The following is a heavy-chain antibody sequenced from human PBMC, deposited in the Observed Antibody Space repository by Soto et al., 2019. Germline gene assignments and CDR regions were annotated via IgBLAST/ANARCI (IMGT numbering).Heavy chain of an antibody. D-gene: IGHD3-22*01. CDR1: GYTFINNA. J-gene: IGHJ4*02. CDR3: ARDSSSGTFDN. V-gene: IGHV1-18*04. Sequence: ASVKVSCKASGYTFINNAITWVRQAPGQGLEWMGWISTENGNTNYAQNLQGRVILTRDRSTNTAYMELRSLRPEDTATYYCARDSSSGTFDNLGQGALVTVSS. CDR2: ISTENGNT.